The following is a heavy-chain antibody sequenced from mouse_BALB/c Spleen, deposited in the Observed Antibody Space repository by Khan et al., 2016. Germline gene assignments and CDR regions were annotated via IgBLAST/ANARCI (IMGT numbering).Heavy chain of an antibody. Sequence: VQLQQSGPELVKPGASVKISCKASGYSFTGYFMNWVKQSHGKSLEWIGRINPYNGDTCYNQKFKGKATLTVAKSYSTAHMELLSLTSEDSAVYYCGPYDYGSSSGFAYWGQGTMVTVSA. CDR2: INPYNGDT. CDR1: GYSFTGYF. CDR3: GPYDYGSSSGFAY. V-gene: IGHV1-37*01. J-gene: IGHJ3*01. D-gene: IGHD1-1*01.